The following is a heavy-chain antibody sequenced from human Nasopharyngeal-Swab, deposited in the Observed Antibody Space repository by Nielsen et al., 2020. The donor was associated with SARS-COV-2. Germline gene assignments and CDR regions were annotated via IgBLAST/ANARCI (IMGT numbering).Heavy chain of an antibody. V-gene: IGHV5-10-1*01. Sequence: GESLKISCKGSGYSFTSYWISWVRQMPGKGLEWMGRIDPSDSYTNYSPSFQGHVTISADESISTAYLQWSSLKASDTAMYYCARGLGTAVTTAYWGQGTLVTVSS. D-gene: IGHD4-17*01. CDR3: ARGLGTAVTTAY. CDR1: GYSFTSYW. CDR2: IDPSDSYT. J-gene: IGHJ4*02.